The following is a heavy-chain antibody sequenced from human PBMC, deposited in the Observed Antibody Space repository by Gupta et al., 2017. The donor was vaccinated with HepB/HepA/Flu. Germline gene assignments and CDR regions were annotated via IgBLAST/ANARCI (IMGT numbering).Heavy chain of an antibody. CDR2: IWYDGSNI. V-gene: IGHV3-33*01. CDR3: ARGSHYDSLTGWVPYYFDY. Sequence: VHLVEYGGGVVEPGRYVRLSCEASGFTFSNDAMYWVRQTPGKGLEWVAVIWYDGSNIYYADSVKGRFTISRDNSKNTLYLQMNSLRAEDTAVYYCARGSHYDSLTGWVPYYFDYWGQGTLVTVSS. CDR1: GFTFSNDA. D-gene: IGHD3-9*01. J-gene: IGHJ4*02.